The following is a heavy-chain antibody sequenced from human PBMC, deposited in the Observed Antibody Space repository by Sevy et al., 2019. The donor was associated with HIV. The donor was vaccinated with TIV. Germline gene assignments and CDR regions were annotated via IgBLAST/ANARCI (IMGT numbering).Heavy chain of an antibody. J-gene: IGHJ3*02. CDR1: GITFSSYA. D-gene: IGHD3-10*01. CDR3: ASLLTEDPFDI. CDR2: ISAGGGRT. V-gene: IGHV3-23*01. Sequence: GGSLRLSCAASGITFSSYAMSWVRQAPGKVLEWVSGISAGGGRTYRADSVKGRFTMSGVKSKNTLYLQMNSLTAEDTAVYYCASLLTEDPFDIWGQGTMVTVSS.